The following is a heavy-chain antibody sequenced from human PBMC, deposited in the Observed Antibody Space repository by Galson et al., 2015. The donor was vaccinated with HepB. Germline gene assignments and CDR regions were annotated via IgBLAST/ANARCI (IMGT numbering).Heavy chain of an antibody. J-gene: IGHJ4*02. CDR1: GYTSTSYA. V-gene: IGHV1-46*03. Sequence: SVKVSCKASGYTSTSYAMHWVRQAPGQRLEWMGWINPSGGSTSYAQKFQGRVTMTRDTSTSTVYMELSSLGSEDTAVYYCARAMTIAVAGKDYWGQGTLVTVSS. CDR3: ARAMTIAVAGKDY. D-gene: IGHD6-19*01. CDR2: INPSGGST.